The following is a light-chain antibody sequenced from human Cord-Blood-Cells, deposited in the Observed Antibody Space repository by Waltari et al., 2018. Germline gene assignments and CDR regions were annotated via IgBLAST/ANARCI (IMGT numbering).Light chain of an antibody. J-gene: IGKJ3*01. CDR3: QQYDNLPLFT. CDR2: DAS. Sequence: DIQMTQYPSSLSASVGDRVTIPCQASQDISNYLNWYQQKPGKAPKLLIYDASNLETGVPSRFSGSGSGTDFTFTISSLQPEDIATYYCQQYDNLPLFTFGPGTKVDIK. V-gene: IGKV1-33*01. CDR1: QDISNY.